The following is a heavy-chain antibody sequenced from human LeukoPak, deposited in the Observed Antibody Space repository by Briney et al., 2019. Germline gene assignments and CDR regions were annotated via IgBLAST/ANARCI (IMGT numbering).Heavy chain of an antibody. Sequence: GGSLRLSCAASGFTVSSNYMSWVRQAPGKGLEWVSVIYSGGSTYYADSVKGRFTISRDNSKNTLYLQMNSLRAEDTAVYYCTLYYYDSSGYYSNYFDYWGQGTLVAVSS. D-gene: IGHD3-22*01. CDR3: TLYYYDSSGYYSNYFDY. CDR2: IYSGGST. V-gene: IGHV3-53*05. CDR1: GFTVSSNY. J-gene: IGHJ4*02.